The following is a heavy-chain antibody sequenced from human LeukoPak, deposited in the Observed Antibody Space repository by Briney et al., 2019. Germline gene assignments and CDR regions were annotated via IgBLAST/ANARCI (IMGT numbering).Heavy chain of an antibody. Sequence: PGGSLRLSCAASGFSFSDYYMTWIRQAPGKGLEWVSAISSSGGSTYYADSVKGRFTISRDNSKNTLYLQMNSLRAEDTAVYYCAKVRCNPPRGWIDAFDIWGQGTMVTVSS. J-gene: IGHJ3*02. D-gene: IGHD2-2*03. V-gene: IGHV3-23*01. CDR1: GFSFSDYY. CDR2: ISSSGGST. CDR3: AKVRCNPPRGWIDAFDI.